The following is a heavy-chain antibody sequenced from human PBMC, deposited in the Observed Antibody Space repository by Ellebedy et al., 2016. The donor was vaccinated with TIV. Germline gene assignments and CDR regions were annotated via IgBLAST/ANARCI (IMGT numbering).Heavy chain of an antibody. D-gene: IGHD3-22*01. V-gene: IGHV1-18*04. J-gene: IGHJ4*02. CDR3: ARAYYYDSSFYGY. CDR2: ISAYNGNT. CDR1: GYTFTSYG. Sequence: ASVKVSCKASGYTFTSYGISWVRQAPGQGLEWMGWISAYNGNTNYSQKLQGRVTMTTDTSTSPAYIELRSLRSDDTAVYYCARAYYYDSSFYGYWGQGTLVTVSS.